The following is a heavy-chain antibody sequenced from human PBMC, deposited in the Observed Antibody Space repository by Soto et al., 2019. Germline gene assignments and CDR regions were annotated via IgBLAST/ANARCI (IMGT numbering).Heavy chain of an antibody. CDR1: GFTFSSYA. CDR3: AKGTTPEYYYYYYMDV. J-gene: IGHJ6*03. Sequence: GGSLRLSCAASGFTFSSYAMSWVRQAPGKGLEWVSAISGSGGSTYYADSVKGRFTISRDNSKNTLYLQMNSLRAEDTAVYYCAKGTTPEYYYYYYMDVWGKRTKVTVSS. D-gene: IGHD4-17*01. V-gene: IGHV3-23*01. CDR2: ISGSGGST.